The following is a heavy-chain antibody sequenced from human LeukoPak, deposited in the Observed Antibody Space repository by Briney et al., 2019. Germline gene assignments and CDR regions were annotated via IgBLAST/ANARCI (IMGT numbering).Heavy chain of an antibody. J-gene: IGHJ4*02. CDR2: IYYSGTT. V-gene: IGHV4-39*07. CDR3: ARDLYSDVNHFDY. D-gene: IGHD4-17*01. Sequence: PSETLSLTCTVSGGSIGTNSNYWGWIRQPPGKGLEWIGSIYYSGTTYYNPSLKSRVTISVDTSKNQVSLKLSSVTAADTAVYYCARDLYSDVNHFDYWGQGTLVTVYS. CDR1: GGSIGTNSNY.